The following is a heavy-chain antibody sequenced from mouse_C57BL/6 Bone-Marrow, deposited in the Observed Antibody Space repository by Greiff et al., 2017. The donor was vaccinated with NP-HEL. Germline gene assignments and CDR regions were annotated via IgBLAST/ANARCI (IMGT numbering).Heavy chain of an antibody. CDR2: IDPETGGT. V-gene: IGHV1-15*01. J-gene: IGHJ4*01. CDR1: GYTFTDYE. D-gene: IGHD2-5*01. CDR3: TRPLYYSNYGYAMDY. Sequence: VQLHQSGAELVRPGASVTLSCKASGYTFTDYEMHWVKQTPVHGLEWIGAIDPETGGTAYNQKFKGKAILTADKSSSTAYMELRSLTSEDSAVYYCTRPLYYSNYGYAMDYWGQGTSVTVSS.